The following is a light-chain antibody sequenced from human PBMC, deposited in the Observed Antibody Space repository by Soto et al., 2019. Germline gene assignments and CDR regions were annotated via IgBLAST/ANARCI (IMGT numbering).Light chain of an antibody. CDR2: WAS. Sequence: DIVMTQSPDSLAVSLGERATINCKSSQSVLYSSNNKNYLAWYQQRPGQSPKLLIYWASTRESGVPDRFGGSGSGTNFTLTITSLQAKNVAVYSCQQYESTSSTFGQSTKLEIK. J-gene: IGKJ2*01. CDR3: QQYESTSST. CDR1: QSVLYSSNNKNY. V-gene: IGKV4-1*01.